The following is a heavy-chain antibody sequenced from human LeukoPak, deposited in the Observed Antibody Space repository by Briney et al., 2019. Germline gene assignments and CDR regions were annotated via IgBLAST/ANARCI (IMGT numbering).Heavy chain of an antibody. CDR1: GFTFSSNW. CDR2: INTDGSST. V-gene: IGHV3-74*01. CDR3: AKDRLWNSFDS. D-gene: IGHD1-1*01. J-gene: IGHJ4*02. Sequence: GGSLRLSCAASGFTFSSNWMNWVRQAPGKGLVWVSRINTDGSSTAYADSVKGRFTISRDNAKNTLYLQMYSLKNEDTAVYYCAKDRLWNSFDSWGQGTLVTVSS.